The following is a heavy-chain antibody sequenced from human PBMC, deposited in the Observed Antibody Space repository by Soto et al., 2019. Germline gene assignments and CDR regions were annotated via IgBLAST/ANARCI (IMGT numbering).Heavy chain of an antibody. Sequence: GGSLRLSCAASGFTFSSYAMSWVRQAPGKGLEWVSAISGSGGSTYYADSVKGRFTISRDNSKNTLYLQMNSLRAEDTAVYYCAKARVGAGGSGGAFDIWGQGTMVTVSS. CDR3: AKARVGAGGSGGAFDI. D-gene: IGHD3-10*01. J-gene: IGHJ3*02. CDR2: ISGSGGST. CDR1: GFTFSSYA. V-gene: IGHV3-23*01.